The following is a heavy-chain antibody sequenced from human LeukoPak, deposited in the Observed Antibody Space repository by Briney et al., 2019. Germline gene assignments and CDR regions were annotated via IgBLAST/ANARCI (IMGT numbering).Heavy chain of an antibody. D-gene: IGHD1-1*01. V-gene: IGHV3-9*01. CDR1: GFTFDDYA. CDR3: AKEGTA. CDR2: ISWNSGSI. J-gene: IGHJ5*02. Sequence: PGGSLRLSWAASGFTFDDYAMHWVRQAPGKGLEWVSGISWNSGSIGYADSVKGRFTISRDNAKNSLYLQMNSLRAEDTALYYCAKEGTAWGQGTLVTVSS.